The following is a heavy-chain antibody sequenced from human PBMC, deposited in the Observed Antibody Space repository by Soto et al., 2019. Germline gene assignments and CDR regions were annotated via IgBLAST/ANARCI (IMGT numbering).Heavy chain of an antibody. D-gene: IGHD1-26*01. CDR2: ISYDGGNE. CDR1: GFNFSTYD. Sequence: GGSLRLSCEVSGFNFSTYDMHWVRQAPGQGLEWVALISYDGGNEKYTESVKDRFTISRDDSHNVAYLQMSSLRTEDTAMYYCAKDRYSGTYPTDFDYWGQGSLVTVSS. V-gene: IGHV3-30*18. J-gene: IGHJ4*02. CDR3: AKDRYSGTYPTDFDY.